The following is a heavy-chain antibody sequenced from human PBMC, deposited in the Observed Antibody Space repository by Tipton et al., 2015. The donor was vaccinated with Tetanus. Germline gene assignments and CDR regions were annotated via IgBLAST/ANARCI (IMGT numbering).Heavy chain of an antibody. CDR3: AKDPPYSSSWPDALDL. V-gene: IGHV1-18*01. D-gene: IGHD6-13*01. CDR2: DSGSSGNT. Sequence: QVQLVQSGAEVKKPGSSVKVSCKASGGTFTNYALSWVRQAPGQGLEWMGWDSGSSGNTNYAQKLQGRVTMTTDTSTNTAYMELRSLTSDDTAVYYCAKDPPYSSSWPDALDLWGQGTMITVTS. J-gene: IGHJ3*01. CDR1: GGTFTNYA.